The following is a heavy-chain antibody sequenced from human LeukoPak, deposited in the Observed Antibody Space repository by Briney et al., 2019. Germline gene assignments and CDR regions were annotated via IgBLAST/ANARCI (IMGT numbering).Heavy chain of an antibody. CDR3: APGWPTLDY. D-gene: IGHD2-15*01. CDR2: INHSGST. CDR1: GLSFSGYY. J-gene: IGHJ4*02. V-gene: IGHV4-34*01. Sequence: SETLSLTCAVYGLSFSGYYWSWIRQPPGKGLEWIGEINHSGSTNYNPSLKSRATISVDTSKNQFSLKLSSVTAADTAVYYCAPGWPTLDYWGQGTLVTVSS.